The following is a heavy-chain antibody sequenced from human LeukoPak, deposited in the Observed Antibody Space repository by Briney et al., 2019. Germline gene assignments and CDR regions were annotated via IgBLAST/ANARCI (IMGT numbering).Heavy chain of an antibody. Sequence: ASVKVSCKASGYTFTSYGISWVRQAPGQGVEWMGWISAYNGNTNYAQKLQGRVTMTTDTSTSTAYMELSSLRSEDTAVYYCARVGYDILTGYRSDYYYYYYMDVWGKGTTVTVSS. V-gene: IGHV1-18*01. CDR1: GYTFTSYG. CDR2: ISAYNGNT. CDR3: ARVGYDILTGYRSDYYYYYYMDV. J-gene: IGHJ6*03. D-gene: IGHD3-9*01.